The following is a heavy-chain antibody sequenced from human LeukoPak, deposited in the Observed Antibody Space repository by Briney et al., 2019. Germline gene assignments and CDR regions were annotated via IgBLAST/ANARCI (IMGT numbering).Heavy chain of an antibody. D-gene: IGHD6-19*01. CDR2: INHSGST. CDR1: GGSFSGYY. J-gene: IGHJ6*04. CDR3: ARGGGRGWYHYYYGMDV. V-gene: IGHV4-34*01. Sequence: SETLSLTCAVYGGSFSGYYWSWIRQPPGKGLEWIGEINHSGSTNYNPSLKSRVTISVDTSKNQFSLKLSSVTAADTAVYYCARGGGRGWYHYYYGMDVWGKGTTVTVSS.